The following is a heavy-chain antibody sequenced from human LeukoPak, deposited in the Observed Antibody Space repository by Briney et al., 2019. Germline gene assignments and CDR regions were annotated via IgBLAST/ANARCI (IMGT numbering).Heavy chain of an antibody. V-gene: IGHV1-8*02. D-gene: IGHD2-21*01. CDR3: ARRIRLYYYYYMDV. J-gene: IGHJ6*03. Sequence: GASVKVSCKASGYSFNSQGMNWVRQATGQGLEWMGWMNPNSGNTGYAQKFQGRVTMTRNTSISTAYMELSSLRSEDTAVYYCARRIRLYYYYYMDVWGKGTTVTISS. CDR1: GYSFNSQG. CDR2: MNPNSGNT.